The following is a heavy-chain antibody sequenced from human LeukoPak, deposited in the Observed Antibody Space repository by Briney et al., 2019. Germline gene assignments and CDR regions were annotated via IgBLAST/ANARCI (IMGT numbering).Heavy chain of an antibody. Sequence: SETLSLTCNVSGGSITSHYWSWIRQPPGKGLEWIAYIYYSGSTNYNPSLKSRVTISAGTSKNQFSLKLSSVTAADTAAYYCARFSSGDAFDIWGQGTMVTVSS. D-gene: IGHD3-22*01. J-gene: IGHJ3*02. V-gene: IGHV4-59*11. CDR2: IYYSGST. CDR1: GGSITSHY. CDR3: ARFSSGDAFDI.